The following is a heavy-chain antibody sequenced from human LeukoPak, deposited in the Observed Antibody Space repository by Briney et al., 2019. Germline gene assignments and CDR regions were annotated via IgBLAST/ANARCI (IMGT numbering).Heavy chain of an antibody. J-gene: IGHJ4*02. Sequence: GGSLRLSCVASGFTFSSYSMNWVRQAPGKGLEWVSYITSSSSTIYYADSVKGRFTISRDNAKNSLYLQMNSLRDEDTAVYYCASSKGHLDYWGQGTLVTVSS. D-gene: IGHD2-2*01. CDR1: GFTFSSYS. V-gene: IGHV3-48*02. CDR3: ASSKGHLDY. CDR2: ITSSSSTI.